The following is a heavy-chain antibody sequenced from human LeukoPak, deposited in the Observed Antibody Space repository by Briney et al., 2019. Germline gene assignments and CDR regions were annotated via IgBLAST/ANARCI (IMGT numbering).Heavy chain of an antibody. Sequence: PSETLSLTCTVSGGSISSSSYYWGWIRQPPGKGLEWIGSIYYSGSTYYNPSLKSRVTISVDTSKNQFSLKLSSVTAADTAVYYCARAKSGYAGDYFDYWGQGTLVTVSS. J-gene: IGHJ4*02. D-gene: IGHD3-3*01. CDR3: ARAKSGYAGDYFDY. CDR2: IYYSGST. CDR1: GGSISSSSYY. V-gene: IGHV4-39*07.